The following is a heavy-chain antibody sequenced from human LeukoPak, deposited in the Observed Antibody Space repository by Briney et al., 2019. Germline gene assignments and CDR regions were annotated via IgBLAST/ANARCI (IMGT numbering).Heavy chain of an antibody. CDR1: GGSISSSSYY. D-gene: IGHD6-13*01. V-gene: IGHV4-39*07. Sequence: SSETLSLTCTVSGGSISSSSYYWGWIRQPPGKGLEWIGSIYYSGSTYYNPSLKSRVTISVDTSKNQFSLKLSSVTAADTAVYYCARGITGPTSSSWIYYYYYMDVWGKGTTVTISS. J-gene: IGHJ6*03. CDR3: ARGITGPTSSSWIYYYYYMDV. CDR2: IYYSGST.